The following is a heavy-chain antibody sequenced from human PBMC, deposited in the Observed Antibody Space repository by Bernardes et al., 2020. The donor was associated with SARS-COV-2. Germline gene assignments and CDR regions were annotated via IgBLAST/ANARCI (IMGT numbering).Heavy chain of an antibody. D-gene: IGHD2-2*01. CDR1: GFTLGDYP. V-gene: IGHV3-49*04. Sequence: GGSLRLSCTASGFTLGDYPVSWVRQVPGKGLEWVGLIQSRTSGATTEYAASVKGRFAISRDDSKSIAYLQMNSLKTEDTAVYYCTKYAWLDLWGQGTLVTVSS. J-gene: IGHJ5*02. CDR2: IQSRTSGATT. CDR3: TKYAWLDL.